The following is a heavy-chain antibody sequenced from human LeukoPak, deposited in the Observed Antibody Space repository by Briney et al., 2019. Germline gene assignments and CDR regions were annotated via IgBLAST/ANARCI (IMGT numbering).Heavy chain of an antibody. V-gene: IGHV4-39*07. CDR3: ARDSPAGYYFDY. Sequence: SETLSLTCTVSGGSLSNTAYYWGWLRQPPGTGLEWIGQIYHSGSTNYNPSLRSRVTISVDKSKNHFSLKMSSVTAADTALYYCARDSPAGYYFDYWGQGNLVTVSS. J-gene: IGHJ4*02. CDR2: IYHSGST. CDR1: GGSLSNTAYY. D-gene: IGHD2-2*01.